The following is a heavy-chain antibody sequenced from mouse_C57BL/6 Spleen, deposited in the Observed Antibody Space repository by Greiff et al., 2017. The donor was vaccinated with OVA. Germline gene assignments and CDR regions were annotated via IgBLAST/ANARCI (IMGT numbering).Heavy chain of an antibody. Sequence: EVKLQESGPGLVKPSQSLSLTCSVTGYSITSGYYWNWIRQFPGNKLEWMGYISYDGSNNYNPSLKNRISITRDTSKNQFFLKLNSVTTEDTATYYCASRWLPYLDYWGKGTTLTVSS. V-gene: IGHV3-6*01. CDR2: ISYDGSN. CDR1: GYSITSGYY. J-gene: IGHJ2*01. D-gene: IGHD2-3*01. CDR3: ASRWLPYLDY.